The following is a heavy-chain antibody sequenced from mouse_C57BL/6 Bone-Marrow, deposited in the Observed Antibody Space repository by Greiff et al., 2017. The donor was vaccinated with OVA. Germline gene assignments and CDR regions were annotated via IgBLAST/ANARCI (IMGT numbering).Heavy chain of an antibody. J-gene: IGHJ2*01. D-gene: IGHD2-3*01. CDR1: GYPFTSYW. CDR2: IDPSDSYT. Sequence: QVQLQQPGAELVRPGTSVKLSCKASGYPFTSYWMHWVKQRPGQGLEWIGVIDPSDSYTNYNQKFKGKATLTVDTSSSTAYMQLSSLTSEDSAVYYCARLYDGYYNFDYWGQGTTLTVSS. CDR3: ARLYDGYYNFDY. V-gene: IGHV1-59*01.